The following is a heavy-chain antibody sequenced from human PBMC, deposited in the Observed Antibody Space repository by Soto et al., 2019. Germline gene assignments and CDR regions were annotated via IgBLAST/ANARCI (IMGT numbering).Heavy chain of an antibody. CDR1: GGTVASSHW. V-gene: IGHV4-4*02. CDR2: VYHTGDT. CDR3: ARDPGYCTNGVCPIFDF. J-gene: IGHJ4*02. Sequence: SETLSLTCGVSGGTVASSHWWSWVRQSPGRGLEWIGNVYHTGDTNFNPSLKSRVTMSLDSSKNQFSLNLSSVTAADTAVYFCARDPGYCTNGVCPIFDFWGQGVLVTVSS. D-gene: IGHD2-8*01.